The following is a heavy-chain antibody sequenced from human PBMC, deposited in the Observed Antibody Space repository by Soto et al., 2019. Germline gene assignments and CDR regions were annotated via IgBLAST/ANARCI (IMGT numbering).Heavy chain of an antibody. CDR3: AKDRIAAWLYGMDV. Sequence: QVQLVESGGGVVQPGRSLRLSCAASGFSFSNYGMHWVRQAPGKGLEWVAVISYDGSNKYYADSVKGRFTISRDNSKNTLYLQMTRLRAEDTAVYYCAKDRIAAWLYGMDVWGQGTTVTVSS. D-gene: IGHD6-25*01. V-gene: IGHV3-30*18. CDR1: GFSFSNYG. J-gene: IGHJ6*02. CDR2: ISYDGSNK.